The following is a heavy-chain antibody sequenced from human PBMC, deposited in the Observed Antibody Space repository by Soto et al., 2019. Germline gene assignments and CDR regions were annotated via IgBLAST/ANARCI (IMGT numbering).Heavy chain of an antibody. J-gene: IGHJ5*02. D-gene: IGHD6-13*01. CDR2: ISAYNGNT. CDR1: GYTFTGDY. V-gene: IGHV1-18*04. CDR3: ARGYSSSWYNP. Sequence: ASVKGSCKASGYTFTGDYMHWVRQAPGQGLEWMGWISAYNGNTNYAQKLQGRVTMTTDTSTSTAYMELRSLRSDDTAVYYCARGYSSSWYNPWGQGTLVTVSS.